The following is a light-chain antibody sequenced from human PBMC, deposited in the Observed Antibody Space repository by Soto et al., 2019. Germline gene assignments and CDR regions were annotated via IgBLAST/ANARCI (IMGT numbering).Light chain of an antibody. CDR1: QSVSSSY. J-gene: IGKJ3*01. CDR2: GAS. Sequence: EIVLMQSPGALSLSPGERAALSCRASQSVSSSYLAWYQHKPGQAPRLLIYGASRRATGIPDRFSGSGSGTDFTLIISRLEPEDFAVYYCQHYASSPPFTFGPGTRWISN. V-gene: IGKV3-20*01. CDR3: QHYASSPPFT.